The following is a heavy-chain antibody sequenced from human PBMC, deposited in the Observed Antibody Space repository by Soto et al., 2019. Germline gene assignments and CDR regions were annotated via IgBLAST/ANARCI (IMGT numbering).Heavy chain of an antibody. CDR2: IIPIFGTA. CDR1: GGTFSSYA. Sequence: QVQLVQSGAEVKKPGSSVKVSCKASGGTFSSYAISWVRQAPGQGLEWMGGIIPIFGTANYAQKFQGRVTITADESTGPAAVERSSLGAEDTAVDYCARDSWDYGDYGHCDSWGEGTMVTVST. D-gene: IGHD4-17*01. V-gene: IGHV1-69*12. J-gene: IGHJ4*02. CDR3: ARDSWDYGDYGHCDS.